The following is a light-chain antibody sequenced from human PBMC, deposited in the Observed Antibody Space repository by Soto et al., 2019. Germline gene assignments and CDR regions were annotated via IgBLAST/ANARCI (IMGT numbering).Light chain of an antibody. CDR2: DVS. CDR3: SSYRSSSKRV. J-gene: IGLJ1*01. V-gene: IGLV2-14*03. CDR1: SSNIGGYNY. Sequence: QSVLTQPASVTGSRAPSMPIPCTGTSSNIGGYNYVSWYQQHPGKAPKLMIYDVSNRPSGVSNRFSGSKSGNTASLTISGLQAEDEADYYCSSYRSSSKRVFGTGTKVTVL.